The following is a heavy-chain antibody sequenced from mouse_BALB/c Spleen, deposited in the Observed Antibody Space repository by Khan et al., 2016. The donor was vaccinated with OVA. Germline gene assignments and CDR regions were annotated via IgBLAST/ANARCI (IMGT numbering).Heavy chain of an antibody. CDR2: INPTSGYT. J-gene: IGHJ2*01. CDR1: GYTFTTYW. CDR3: ARDRIDY. Sequence: VQLQESGAELAKPGASVKMSCKASGYTFTTYWMHWVKQRPGQGLEWIGYINPTSGYTDYNQKFKDKATLTADKSSSPAYMQLSSLTSDDAAVYYCARDRIDYWGQGTTLTVFS. V-gene: IGHV1-7*01.